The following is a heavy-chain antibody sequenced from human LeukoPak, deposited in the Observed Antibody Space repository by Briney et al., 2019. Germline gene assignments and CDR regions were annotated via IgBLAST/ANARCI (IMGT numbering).Heavy chain of an antibody. D-gene: IGHD3-22*01. CDR2: IYTSRST. CDR1: GGSISSYY. J-gene: IGHJ4*02. Sequence: SETLSLTCTVSGGSISSYYWSWIRQPAGKGLEWIGRIYTSRSTNYNPSLKSRVTMSVDTSKNQFSLKLSSVTAADTAVYYCARDYYYDSSGYYHFDYWGQGTLVTVSS. CDR3: ARDYYYDSSGYYHFDY. V-gene: IGHV4-4*07.